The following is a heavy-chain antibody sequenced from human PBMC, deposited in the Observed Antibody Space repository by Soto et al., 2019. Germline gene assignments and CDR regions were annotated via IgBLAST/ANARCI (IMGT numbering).Heavy chain of an antibody. CDR2: IIPIFGTA. D-gene: IGHD3-22*01. J-gene: IGHJ4*02. CDR1: GGTFSSYA. V-gene: IGHV1-69*13. CDR3: ATFVYYDSSGYYWRSIDF. Sequence: SVKVSFKASGGTFSSYAISWVRQAPGQGLEWMGGIIPIFGTANYAQKFQGRVTITADESTSTAYMELSSLRSEDTAVYYCATFVYYDSSGYYWRSIDFWGQGTLVTVSS.